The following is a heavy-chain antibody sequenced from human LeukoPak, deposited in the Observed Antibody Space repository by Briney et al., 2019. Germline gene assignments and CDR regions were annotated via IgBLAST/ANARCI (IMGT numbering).Heavy chain of an antibody. J-gene: IGHJ6*03. V-gene: IGHV1-2*02. CDR3: ASNRQALYCSGGSCHSNYYYYYYYMDV. CDR2: INPNSGGT. Sequence: ASVKVSCKASGYTFTGYYMHWVRQASGQGLEWMGWINPNSGGTNYAQKFQGRVTMTRDTSISTAYMELSRLRSDDTAVYYCASNRQALYCSGGSCHSNYYYYYYYMDVWGKGTTVTVSS. D-gene: IGHD2-15*01. CDR1: GYTFTGYY.